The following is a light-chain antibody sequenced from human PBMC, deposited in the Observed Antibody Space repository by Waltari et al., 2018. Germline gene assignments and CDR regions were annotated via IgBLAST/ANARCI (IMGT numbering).Light chain of an antibody. CDR2: DAS. V-gene: IGKV3-15*01. CDR3: QQYNDWPRT. Sequence: ETVMTQSPATLSVSPGERATLSCRTSQSISTNLAWYQHKPGQAPRPLIYDASTRATGIPARFSGSGSGTEFTLTISSMQSEDFAVYYCQQYNDWPRTFGQGTKVEIK. J-gene: IGKJ1*01. CDR1: QSISTN.